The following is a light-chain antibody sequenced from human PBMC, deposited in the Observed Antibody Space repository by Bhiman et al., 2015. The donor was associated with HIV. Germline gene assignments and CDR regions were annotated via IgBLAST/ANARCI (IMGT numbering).Light chain of an antibody. CDR1: SSDVGGYNH. Sequence: QSALTQPASVSGSPGQSIIISCTGTSSDVGGYNHVSWYQQHPGKAPKLMIFDVSNRPSGVSNRFSGSKSGNTASLTISGLQAEDEADYYCSSYTSSNTLVFGTGTKVTVL. CDR2: DVS. J-gene: IGLJ1*01. CDR3: SSYTSSNTLV. V-gene: IGLV2-14*03.